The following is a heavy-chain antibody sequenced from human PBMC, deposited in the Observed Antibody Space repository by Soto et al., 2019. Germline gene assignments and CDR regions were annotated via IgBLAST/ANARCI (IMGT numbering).Heavy chain of an antibody. V-gene: IGHV4-4*02. CDR3: ARGSVDTVDSRGFYEY. Sequence: TLSLTCAVSGGSISSSNWWSWVRQPPGKGLEWIGEIYHSGSTNYNPSLKSRVTISVDKSKSQFSLKLSSVTAADRAVYYCARGSVDTVDSRGFYEYWGQGTPVTVSS. J-gene: IGHJ4*02. CDR2: IYHSGST. D-gene: IGHD3-22*01. CDR1: GGSISSSNW.